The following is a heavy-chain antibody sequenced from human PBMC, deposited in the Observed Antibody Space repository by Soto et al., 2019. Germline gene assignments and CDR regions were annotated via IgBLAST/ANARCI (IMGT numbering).Heavy chain of an antibody. J-gene: IGHJ3*02. CDR3: ARVRRDGYNFDAFDI. CDR2: INPNSGGT. V-gene: IGHV1-2*04. Sequence: GASVKVSCKASGYTFTGYYMHWVRQAPGQGLEWMGWINPNSGGTNYAQKFQGWVTMTRDTSISTAYMELSRLRSDDTAVYYCARVRRDGYNFDAFDIWGQGTMVTVSS. D-gene: IGHD5-12*01. CDR1: GYTFTGYY.